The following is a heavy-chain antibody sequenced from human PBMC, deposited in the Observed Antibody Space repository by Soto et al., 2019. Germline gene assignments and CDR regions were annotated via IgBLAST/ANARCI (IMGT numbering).Heavy chain of an antibody. V-gene: IGHV3-33*06. D-gene: IGHD6-13*01. Sequence: QVQLVESGGGVVQPGTSLRLSCATSGFTFSSYGMYWVRQAPGKGLEWVAVTWYEGANEYYADSVKGRFTISRDNSKNTLYLQMNSLRVEDTAIYYCAKDVGNSWSYYFDFWGQGTLVTVSS. J-gene: IGHJ4*02. CDR2: TWYEGANE. CDR1: GFTFSSYG. CDR3: AKDVGNSWSYYFDF.